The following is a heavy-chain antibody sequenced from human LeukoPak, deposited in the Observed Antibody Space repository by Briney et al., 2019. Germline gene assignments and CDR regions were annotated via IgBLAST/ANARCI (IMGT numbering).Heavy chain of an antibody. V-gene: IGHV4-34*01. CDR1: GGSFSGYY. Sequence: AETLSLTCAVYGGSFSGYYWSWIRQPPGKGLEWLGGIYHSGSTNYNPSPKSRVTISVDTSKNQFSLKLSSVTAADTAVYYCARHLVVVVPAAPRRYMDVWGKGTTVTVSS. CDR3: ARHLVVVVPAAPRRYMDV. CDR2: IYHSGST. D-gene: IGHD2-2*01. J-gene: IGHJ6*03.